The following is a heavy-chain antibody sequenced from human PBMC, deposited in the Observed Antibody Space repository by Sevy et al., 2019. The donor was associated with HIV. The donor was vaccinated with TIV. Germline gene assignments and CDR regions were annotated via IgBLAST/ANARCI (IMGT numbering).Heavy chain of an antibody. CDR1: GFTFSSYD. CDR3: TRNGGAFDNGFDP. V-gene: IGHV3-48*03. CDR2: LSSSGSSI. Sequence: GGSLRLSCTASGFTFSSYDMNWVRPAPGKGLEWVSKLSSSGSSIDYADSEKGRFTISRDNAKNSLNLQMNSLRAEDTAVYYCTRNGGAFDNGFDPWGQGTLVTVSS. D-gene: IGHD2-8*01. J-gene: IGHJ5*02.